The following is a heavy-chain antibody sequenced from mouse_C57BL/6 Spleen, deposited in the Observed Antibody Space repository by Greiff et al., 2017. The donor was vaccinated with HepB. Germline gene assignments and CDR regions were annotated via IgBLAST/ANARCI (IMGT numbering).Heavy chain of an antibody. CDR2: INPSTGGT. CDR3: ARHLLDAMDY. D-gene: IGHD2-1*01. Sequence: EVQLQQSGPELVKPGASVKISCKASGYSFTGYYMNWVKQSPEKSLEWIGEINPSTGGTTYNQKFKAKATLTVDKSSSTAYMQLKSLTSEDSAVYYCARHLLDAMDYWGQGTSVTVSS. J-gene: IGHJ4*01. CDR1: GYSFTGYY. V-gene: IGHV1-42*01.